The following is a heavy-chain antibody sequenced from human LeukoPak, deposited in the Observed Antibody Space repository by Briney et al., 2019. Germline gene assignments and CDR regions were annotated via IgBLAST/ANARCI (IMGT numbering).Heavy chain of an antibody. CDR1: GYTFTSYY. CDR3: AREGSGSYSASIKNDY. CDR2: INPSGGST. V-gene: IGHV1-46*01. D-gene: IGHD1-26*01. J-gene: IGHJ4*02. Sequence: SVKVSCKASGYTFTSYYMHWVRQAPGQGLEWMGIINPSGGSTSYAQKFQGRVTMTRDMSTSTVYMELSSLRSEDTAVYYCAREGSGSYSASIKNDYWGQGTLVTVSS.